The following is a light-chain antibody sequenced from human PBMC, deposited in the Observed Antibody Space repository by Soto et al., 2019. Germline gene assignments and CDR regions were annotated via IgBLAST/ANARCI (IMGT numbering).Light chain of an antibody. J-gene: IGKJ1*01. Sequence: EIVMTQSPATLSVSPGERASLSCRASQSVSTNLAWYQQKPGQAPRLLMHGAFNRASGIPDRFSGSASGTEFTLTINSLQSEDFAVYYCQQYNNWPRTFGQGTKVDIK. CDR3: QQYNNWPRT. V-gene: IGKV3D-15*01. CDR2: GAF. CDR1: QSVSTN.